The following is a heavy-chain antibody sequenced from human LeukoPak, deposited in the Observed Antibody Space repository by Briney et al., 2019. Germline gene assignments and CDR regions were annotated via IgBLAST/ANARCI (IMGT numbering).Heavy chain of an antibody. CDR2: VNSSGSA. Sequence: PSETLSLTCAVSGGFADYDYWSWIRHPPGKGLEWIAYVNSSGSADYNASLRSRVTLSVDTSKNQVTLRLTSVTAADTAVYYCARLPEAYSGTYLLDPWGQGTLVTVSS. J-gene: IGHJ5*02. V-gene: IGHV4-59*08. CDR3: ARLPEAYSGTYLLDP. CDR1: GGFADYDY. D-gene: IGHD1-26*01.